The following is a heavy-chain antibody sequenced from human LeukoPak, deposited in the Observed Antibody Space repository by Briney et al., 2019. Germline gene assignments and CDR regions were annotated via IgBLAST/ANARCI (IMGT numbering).Heavy chain of an antibody. J-gene: IGHJ4*02. V-gene: IGHV3-23*01. D-gene: IGHD5-24*01. CDR2: ISGSDSST. Sequence: GGSLRLSCAASGFTLSSYSMNWVRQAPGKGLEWVSTISGSDSSTYYADSVKGRFTISTDNSKNTLYLQMNSLRADDTAVYYCAKSGYNRFDYWGQGTLVTVSS. CDR1: GFTLSSYS. CDR3: AKSGYNRFDY.